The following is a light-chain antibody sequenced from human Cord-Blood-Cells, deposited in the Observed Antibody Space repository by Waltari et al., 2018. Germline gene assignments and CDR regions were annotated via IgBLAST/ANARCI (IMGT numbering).Light chain of an antibody. CDR2: EVS. Sequence: QSALTQPASVSGSPGQSITISCTGTSSDVGGYNYVSWYQQHPGKAPKLMIYEVSNRPSGVSKRFSGAKSGNTASLTISGLQAEDEAEYYCSSYTSSSTVVFGGGTKLTVL. J-gene: IGLJ2*01. V-gene: IGLV2-14*01. CDR3: SSYTSSSTVV. CDR1: SSDVGGYNY.